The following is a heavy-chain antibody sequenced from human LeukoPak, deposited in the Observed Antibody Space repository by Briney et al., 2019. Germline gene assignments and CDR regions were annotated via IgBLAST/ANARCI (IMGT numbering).Heavy chain of an antibody. J-gene: IGHJ4*02. CDR1: GFTFSSIA. D-gene: IGHD4-17*01. CDR3: AREVTTSREVTTFDN. Sequence: PGGSLRLSCAASGFTFSSIAMSWVRQAPDKGLEWVSTISGSGGGTYYADSVKGRFTISRDNSQNTLYLEMDSLRAEDTAVYFCAREVTTSREVTTFDNWGQGTLVTVSS. V-gene: IGHV3-23*01. CDR2: ISGSGGGT.